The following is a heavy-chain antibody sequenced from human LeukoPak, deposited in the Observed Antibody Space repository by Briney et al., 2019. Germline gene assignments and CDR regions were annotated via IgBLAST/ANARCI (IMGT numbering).Heavy chain of an antibody. CDR3: ARGGDNYDILTGYYTGYYMDV. Sequence: PSETLSLTCTVSGGSISSYYWSWIRQPPGKGLEWIGRIYTSGSTNYNPSLKSRVTISVDTSKNQFSLKLSSVTAADTAVYYCARGGDNYDILTGYYTGYYMDVWGKGTTVTISS. CDR2: IYTSGST. CDR1: GGSISSYY. D-gene: IGHD3-9*01. V-gene: IGHV4-4*08. J-gene: IGHJ6*03.